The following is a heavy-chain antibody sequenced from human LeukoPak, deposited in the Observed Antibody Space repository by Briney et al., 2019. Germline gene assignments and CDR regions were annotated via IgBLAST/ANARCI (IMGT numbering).Heavy chain of an antibody. Sequence: ASVKVSCKASGYXFTCYGISWVRQGPGQGLEWVGWISAYNGNTKFAPNLQDRVTMTTDTSTATAYMELRSLRLNDTAVYFCARARPGAYCGTTSCFSDYWGQGTLVTVSS. CDR1: GYXFTCYG. J-gene: IGHJ4*02. V-gene: IGHV1-18*01. D-gene: IGHD2-2*01. CDR2: ISAYNGNT. CDR3: ARARPGAYCGTTSCFSDY.